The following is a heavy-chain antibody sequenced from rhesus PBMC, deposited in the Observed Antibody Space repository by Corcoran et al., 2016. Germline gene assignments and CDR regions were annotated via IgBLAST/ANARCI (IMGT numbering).Heavy chain of an antibody. CDR1: GFSISTSGMG. CDR2: IYWDDDK. D-gene: IGHD3-22*01. V-gene: IGHV2-174*01. J-gene: IGHJ4*01. Sequence: QVTLKESGPALVKPTQTLTLTCTFSGFSISTSGMGVGWIRQPPGKALVWLALIYWDDDKYYSTSLKSRLTISKDTSKNQVVLTMTNMDPVDTATYYCARLYWSDYVRAMDYWGQGVLVTVSS. CDR3: ARLYWSDYVRAMDY.